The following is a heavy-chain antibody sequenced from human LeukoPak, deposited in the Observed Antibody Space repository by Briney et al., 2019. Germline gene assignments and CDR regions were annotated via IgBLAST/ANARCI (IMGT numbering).Heavy chain of an antibody. J-gene: IGHJ3*02. D-gene: IGHD3-3*01. CDR2: ISSSSYI. CDR3: ARLETGIDAFDI. CDR1: GFTFSSYS. Sequence: GGSLRLSCAASGFTFSSYSMNWVRQAPGKGLEWVSSISSSSYIYYADSVKGRFTISRDNAKNSLYLQMNSLRAEDTAVYYCARLETGIDAFDIWGQGTMVTVSS. V-gene: IGHV3-21*01.